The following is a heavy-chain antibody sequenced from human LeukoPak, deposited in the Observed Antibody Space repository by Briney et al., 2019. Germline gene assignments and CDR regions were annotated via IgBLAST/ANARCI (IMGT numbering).Heavy chain of an antibody. CDR1: GGSFRGYY. CDR3: ASARGSSSGWGHYYYSLDV. D-gene: IGHD6-19*01. V-gene: IGHV4-34*01. J-gene: IGHJ6*02. Sequence: PSETLSLTCAVYGGSFRGYYWTWIRQPPGKGLEWIGEINDRGNVNYNPSLRSRVTMSVDTAKSQFSVKLTSVTAADTSVFYCASARGSSSGWGHYYYSLDVWGQGTTVTVSS. CDR2: INDRGNV.